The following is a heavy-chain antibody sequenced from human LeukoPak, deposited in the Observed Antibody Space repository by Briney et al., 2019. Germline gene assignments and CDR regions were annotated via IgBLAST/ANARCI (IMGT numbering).Heavy chain of an antibody. Sequence: SETLSLTCTVSGASINKDYWAWIRQPPGRGLEWIGYVIDSDFNEANGDITNYNPSLETRVTTSRDTPKNQFSLKLSSVTAADTAVYYCARLTMLRGVIYGTDWHFDLWGRGTLVTVAS. J-gene: IGHJ2*01. CDR1: GASINKDY. V-gene: IGHV4-59*08. D-gene: IGHD3-10*01. CDR2: VIDSDFNEANGDIT. CDR3: ARLTMLRGVIYGTDWHFDL.